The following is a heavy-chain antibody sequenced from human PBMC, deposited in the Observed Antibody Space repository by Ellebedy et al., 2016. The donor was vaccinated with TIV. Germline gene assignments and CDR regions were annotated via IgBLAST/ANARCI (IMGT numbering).Heavy chain of an antibody. CDR2: IYYSGST. Sequence: PSETLSLTCTVSGGSISSYFWSWIRQPPGKGLEWIGYIYYSGSTNYNPSLKSRVTISVDTSKNQFSLKLSSVTAADTAVYYCAREDYDILTGSNYGMDVWGQGTTVTVSS. CDR1: GGSISSYF. J-gene: IGHJ6*02. D-gene: IGHD3-9*01. V-gene: IGHV4-59*12. CDR3: AREDYDILTGSNYGMDV.